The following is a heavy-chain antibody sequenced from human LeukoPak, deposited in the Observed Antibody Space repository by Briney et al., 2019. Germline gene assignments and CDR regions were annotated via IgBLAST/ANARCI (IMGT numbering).Heavy chain of an antibody. J-gene: IGHJ3*02. D-gene: IGHD3-10*01. Sequence: ASVKVSCKASGYIFTGYAMHWVRQAPGQSLEWIGWINAGTGDTGYSPKFQGRVTITRDISATTAYMVLSSLRSEDTAMYYCTRDISTILLWVGEPHAFDIWGQGTMVTVSS. CDR2: INAGTGDT. CDR3: TRDISTILLWVGEPHAFDI. V-gene: IGHV1-3*01. CDR1: GYIFTGYA.